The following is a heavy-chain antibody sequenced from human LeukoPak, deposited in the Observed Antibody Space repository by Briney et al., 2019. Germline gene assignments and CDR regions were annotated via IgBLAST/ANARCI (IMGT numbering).Heavy chain of an antibody. V-gene: IGHV1-8*01. CDR2: MSPNSGNT. CDR3: ARGRGARGWFDP. Sequence: ASVKVSCKASGYTFTNYDINWVRQATGQGLEWVGWMSPNSGNTGYAQKFQGRVTMTRDTSISTAYMELSSLRSEDTAVYYCARGRGARGWFDPWGQGTLVTVSS. J-gene: IGHJ5*02. CDR1: GYTFTNYD.